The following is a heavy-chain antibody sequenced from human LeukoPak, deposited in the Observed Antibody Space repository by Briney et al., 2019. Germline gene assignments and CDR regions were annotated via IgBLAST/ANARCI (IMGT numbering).Heavy chain of an antibody. Sequence: PSETLSLTCTVSGGSISSSSYYWGWIRQPAGKGLEWIGRIYTSGSTNYNPSLKSRVTMSVDTSKNQFSLKLSSVTAADTAVYYCARDRRGTRYFDWSYYYYYGMDVWGQGTTVTVSS. CDR2: IYTSGST. D-gene: IGHD3-9*01. V-gene: IGHV4-61*02. J-gene: IGHJ6*02. CDR1: GGSISSSSYY. CDR3: ARDRRGTRYFDWSYYYYYGMDV.